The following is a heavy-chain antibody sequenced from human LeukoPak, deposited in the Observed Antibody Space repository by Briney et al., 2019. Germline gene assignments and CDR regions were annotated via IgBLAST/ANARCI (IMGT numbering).Heavy chain of an antibody. CDR3: AKVQEMDTILPPFHY. J-gene: IGHJ4*02. Sequence: GGSLRLSCAASGFTFSNYAMSWVRQVPGKGLEGVSAISGSGGNTFYADSVKGRFTISRDNSKNTLYLQVNSLRAADTAIYYCAKVQEMDTILPPFHYWGQGTLVTVSS. V-gene: IGHV3-23*01. D-gene: IGHD5-24*01. CDR2: ISGSGGNT. CDR1: GFTFSNYA.